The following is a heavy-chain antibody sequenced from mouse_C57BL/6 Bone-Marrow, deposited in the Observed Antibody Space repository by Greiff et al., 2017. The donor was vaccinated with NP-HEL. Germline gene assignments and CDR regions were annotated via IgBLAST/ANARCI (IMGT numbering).Heavy chain of an antibody. CDR1: EYEFPSHD. CDR3: ASYSNLYCDY. J-gene: IGHJ2*01. Sequence: EVKVVESGGGLVQPGESLKLSCESNEYEFPSHDMSWVRKTPEQRLELVAAINSDGGSTYYPDTMERRFIISRDNTKKTLYLQMSSLRSEDTALYYCASYSNLYCDYWGQGTTLTVAS. V-gene: IGHV5-2*01. CDR2: INSDGGST. D-gene: IGHD2-5*01.